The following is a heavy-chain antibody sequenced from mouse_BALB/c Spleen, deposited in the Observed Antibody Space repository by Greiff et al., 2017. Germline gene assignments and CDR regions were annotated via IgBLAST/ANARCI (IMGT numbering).Heavy chain of an antibody. CDR3: APTMITTFYAMDY. V-gene: IGHV1-14*01. D-gene: IGHD2-4*01. J-gene: IGHJ4*01. Sequence: EVQLQQSGPELVKPGASVKMSCKASGYTFTSYVMHWVKQKPGQGLEWIGYINPYNDGTKYNEKFKGKATLTSDKSSSTAYMELSSLTSEDSAVYYCAPTMITTFYAMDYWGQGTSVTVSA. CDR2: INPYNDGT. CDR1: GYTFTSYV.